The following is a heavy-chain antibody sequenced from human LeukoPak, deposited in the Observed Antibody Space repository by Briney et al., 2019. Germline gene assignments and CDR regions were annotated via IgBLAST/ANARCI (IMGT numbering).Heavy chain of an antibody. V-gene: IGHV3-66*01. CDR3: ARDGYYYDSSGYWDDAFDI. CDR2: IYSGGST. Sequence: GGSLRLSCTASGFTLSSYAMSWVRQAPGKGLEWVSVIYSGGSTYYADSVKGRFTISRDNSKNTLYLQMNSLRAEDTAVYYCARDGYYYDSSGYWDDAFDIWGQGTMVTVSS. CDR1: GFTLSSYA. J-gene: IGHJ3*02. D-gene: IGHD3-22*01.